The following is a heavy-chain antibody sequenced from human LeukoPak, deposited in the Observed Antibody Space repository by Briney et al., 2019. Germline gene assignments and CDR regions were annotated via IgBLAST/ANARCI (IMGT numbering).Heavy chain of an antibody. CDR1: GGSISSYY. Sequence: SETLSLTCTVSGGSISSYYWSWIRQPLGKGLEWIGYIYYSGSTNYNPSLKSRVTISVDTSKNQFSLKLSSVTAADTAVYYCAGGNFSSGWYHEGMAWFDPWGQGTLVTVSS. CDR2: IYYSGST. V-gene: IGHV4-59*01. J-gene: IGHJ5*02. D-gene: IGHD6-19*01. CDR3: AGGNFSSGWYHEGMAWFDP.